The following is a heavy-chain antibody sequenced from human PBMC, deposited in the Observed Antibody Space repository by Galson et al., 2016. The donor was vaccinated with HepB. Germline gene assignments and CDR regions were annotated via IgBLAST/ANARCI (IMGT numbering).Heavy chain of an antibody. CDR1: GGTFTNYA. J-gene: IGHJ6*04. D-gene: IGHD4-17*01. Sequence: SVKVSCKASGGTFTNYAINWVRQAPGQGLEWMGGIIPIFGTTNYAEKFQGRVTITADQSTSTAYMNLTSLRSEDTAVYYCARDPDYGDFENSYGLDVWGKGTTVTVSS. CDR2: IIPIFGTT. CDR3: ARDPDYGDFENSYGLDV. V-gene: IGHV1-69*13.